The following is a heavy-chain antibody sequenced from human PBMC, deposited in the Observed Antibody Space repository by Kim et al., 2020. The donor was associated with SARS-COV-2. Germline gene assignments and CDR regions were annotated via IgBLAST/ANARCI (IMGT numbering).Heavy chain of an antibody. V-gene: IGHV3-30-3*01. J-gene: IGHJ4*02. CDR1: GFTFSSYA. Sequence: GGSLRLSCAASGFTFSSYAMHWVRQAPGKGLEWVAVISYDGSNKYYADSVKGRFTISRDNSKNTLYLQMNSLRAEDTAVYYCAREHGSGSYLGLRYWGQGTLVTVSS. CDR2: ISYDGSNK. CDR3: AREHGSGSYLGLRY. D-gene: IGHD3-10*01.